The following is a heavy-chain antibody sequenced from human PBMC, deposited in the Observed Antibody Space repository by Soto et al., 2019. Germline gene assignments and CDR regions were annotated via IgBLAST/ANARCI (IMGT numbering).Heavy chain of an antibody. CDR3: ASSYGSGYRAFDY. V-gene: IGHV1-69*02. D-gene: IGHD3-10*01. J-gene: IGHJ4*02. CDR2: INPILSMS. Sequence: LQAPGLGLEWMGRINPILSMSNYAQRFQGRVTMTADKSTSTAYMELSSLRSEDTAMYYCASSYGSGYRAFDYWGQGALVTVYS.